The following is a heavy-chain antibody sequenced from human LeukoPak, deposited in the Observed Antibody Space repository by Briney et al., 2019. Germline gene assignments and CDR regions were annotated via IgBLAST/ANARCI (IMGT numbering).Heavy chain of an antibody. CDR2: IYYRSQWYY. CDR3: ARGGGSYYYTFDI. V-gene: IGHV6-1*01. Sequence: SQTLSLTCALSGDSLSRNTEAWNWIRPSPSRGLEWLGRIYYRSQWYYHYALSVRSRVSINPDTSKNQFSLQLNSVTPGDTAVYYCARGGGSYYYTFDIWGHGTLVTVSS. D-gene: IGHD1-26*01. CDR1: GDSLSRNTEA. J-gene: IGHJ3*02.